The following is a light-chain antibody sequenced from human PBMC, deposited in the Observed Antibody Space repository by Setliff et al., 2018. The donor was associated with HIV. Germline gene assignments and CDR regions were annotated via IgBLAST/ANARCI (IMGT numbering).Light chain of an antibody. CDR2: DVS. Sequence: QSALAQPASVSGSPGQSITISCTGTSSDVGGYNYVSWYQQHPGKAPKVMIYDVSKRPSGISNRFSGSKSGNTASLTISVLQAEDETDYYCCSYAGTSWVFGGGTKVTVL. V-gene: IGLV2-23*02. CDR1: SSDVGGYNY. J-gene: IGLJ3*02. CDR3: CSYAGTSWV.